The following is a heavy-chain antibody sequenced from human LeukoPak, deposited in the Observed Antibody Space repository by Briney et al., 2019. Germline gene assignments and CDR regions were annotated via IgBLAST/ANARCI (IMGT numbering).Heavy chain of an antibody. D-gene: IGHD3-22*01. V-gene: IGHV3-66*02. J-gene: IGHJ3*02. Sequence: PGGSLRLSCAASGFTVSSNYMGWVRQAPGKGLEWVSVIYSGGSTYYADSVKGRFTISRDNSKNTLYLQMNSLRAEDTAVYYCARGGYDDAFDIWGQGTMVTVSS. CDR3: ARGGYDDAFDI. CDR1: GFTVSSNY. CDR2: IYSGGST.